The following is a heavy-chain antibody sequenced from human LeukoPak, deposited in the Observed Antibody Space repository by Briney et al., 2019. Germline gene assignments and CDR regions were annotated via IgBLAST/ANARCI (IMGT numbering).Heavy chain of an antibody. CDR1: DDSISDYY. Sequence: KPSETLSLTCTVSDDSISDYYRGWIRQPPGKGLEWIGYFHNSGTSTYNPSLKSRVTISVDTSKNQFSLKLSSVTAADTAVYYCARDLAGVLDYWGQGTLVTVSS. CDR3: ARDLAGVLDY. CDR2: FHNSGTS. J-gene: IGHJ4*02. V-gene: IGHV4-59*01.